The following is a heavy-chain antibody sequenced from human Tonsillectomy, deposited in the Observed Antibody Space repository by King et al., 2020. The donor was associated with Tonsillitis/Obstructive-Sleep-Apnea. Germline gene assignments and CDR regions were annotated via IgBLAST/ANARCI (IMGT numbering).Heavy chain of an antibody. CDR3: TTDLRWELRDFDY. V-gene: IGHV3-15*01. CDR2: IKSKTDGETT. Sequence: VQLVESGGGLVKAGGSLRLSCAASGFTFSNTWMSWVRQAPGKGLEWVGRIKSKTDGETTDYAAPVKGRFTISRDDSKNTLYLQMNSLKTEDTAVYYCTTDLRWELRDFDYWGQGTLVTVSS. CDR1: GFTFSNTW. D-gene: IGHD1-26*01. J-gene: IGHJ4*02.